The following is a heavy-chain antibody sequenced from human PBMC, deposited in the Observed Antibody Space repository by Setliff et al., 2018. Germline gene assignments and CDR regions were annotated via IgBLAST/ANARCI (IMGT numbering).Heavy chain of an antibody. D-gene: IGHD2-15*01. J-gene: IGHJ4*02. V-gene: IGHV3-48*03. CDR1: GFTFKTYE. CDR2: THTDGITI. CDR3: ARFACSGGSCYLSSSDY. Sequence: PGGSLRLSCEASGFTFKTYEMIWVRQAPGKGLERVSKTHTDGITIYSDSVRGRFTIFRDSAKNSLHLQMTSLSDEDTAVYYCARFACSGGSCYLSSSDYWGQGTLVTVSS.